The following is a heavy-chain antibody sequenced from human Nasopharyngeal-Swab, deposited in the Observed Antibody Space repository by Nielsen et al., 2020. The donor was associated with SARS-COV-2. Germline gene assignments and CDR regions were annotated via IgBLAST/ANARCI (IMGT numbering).Heavy chain of an antibody. D-gene: IGHD1-1*01. CDR2: ISSSSSYI. CDR1: GFTFSSYS. V-gene: IGHV3-21*01. CDR3: ARASRGTSTRTFDY. Sequence: GGSLRLSCAASGFTFSSYSMNWVRQAPGKGLAWVSSISSSSSYIYYADSVKGRFTISRDNAKNSLYLQMNSLRAEDTAVYYCARASRGTSTRTFDYWGQGTLVTVSS. J-gene: IGHJ4*02.